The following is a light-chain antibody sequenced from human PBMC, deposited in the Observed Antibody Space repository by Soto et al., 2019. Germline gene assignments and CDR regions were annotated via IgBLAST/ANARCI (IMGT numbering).Light chain of an antibody. V-gene: IGLV2-14*01. CDR1: SSDIGGYKY. CDR3: SSYTSTWV. CDR2: DVN. J-gene: IGLJ1*01. Sequence: SALTQPASVSGSPGQSITISCTGASSDIGGYKYVSWYPQYPGEAPKLILYDVNSRPSGVSNRFSGSKSGNTASLTISGLQAVDEADYYCSSYTSTWVFGTGTKVTVL.